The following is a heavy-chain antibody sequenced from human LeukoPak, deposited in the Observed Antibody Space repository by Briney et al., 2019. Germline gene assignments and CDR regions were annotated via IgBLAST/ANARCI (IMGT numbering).Heavy chain of an antibody. Sequence: SETLSFTCAVYGGSFSGYYWSWIRQPPGKGLEWIGEINHSGSTNYNPSLKSRVTISVDTSKNQFSLKLSSVTAADTAVYYCATYYYDSSGSRNWFDPWGQGTLVTVSS. J-gene: IGHJ5*02. V-gene: IGHV4-34*01. CDR3: ATYYYDSSGSRNWFDP. CDR1: GGSFSGYY. D-gene: IGHD3-22*01. CDR2: INHSGST.